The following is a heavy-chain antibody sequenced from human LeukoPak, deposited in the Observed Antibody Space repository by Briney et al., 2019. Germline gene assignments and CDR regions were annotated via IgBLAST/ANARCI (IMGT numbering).Heavy chain of an antibody. V-gene: IGHV4-59*12. CDR1: GGSISSYY. CDR2: IYYSGST. D-gene: IGHD3-22*01. Sequence: SETLSLTCTVSGGSISSYYWSWIRQPPGKGLEWIGYIYYSGSTNYNPSLKSRVTISVDTSKNQFSLKLSSVTAADTAVYYCARGFGTAPYDSSGYYPPDAFDIWGQGTMVTVSS. CDR3: ARGFGTAPYDSSGYYPPDAFDI. J-gene: IGHJ3*02.